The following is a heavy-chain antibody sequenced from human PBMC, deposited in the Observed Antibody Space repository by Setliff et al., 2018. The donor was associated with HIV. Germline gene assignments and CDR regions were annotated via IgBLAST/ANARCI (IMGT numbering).Heavy chain of an antibody. CDR1: GSSIRDYY. J-gene: IGHJ2*01. CDR3: ARQVDTVVRGVRALAHFDL. V-gene: IGHV4-59*08. CDR2: IYYSGST. Sequence: PSETLSLTCTVSGSSIRDYYWSWIRQSPGKGLEWIGYIYYSGSTNYNPSLKSRVTISIDTSKHQFSLKLSSVTAADTAVYYCARQVDTVVRGVRALAHFDLWSRGTLVTVSS. D-gene: IGHD3-10*01.